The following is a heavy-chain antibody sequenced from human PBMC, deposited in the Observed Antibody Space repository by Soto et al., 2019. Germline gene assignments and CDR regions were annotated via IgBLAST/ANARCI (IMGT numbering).Heavy chain of an antibody. Sequence: RQPPGKGLEWIGYIYYSGSTNYNPSLKSRVTISVDTSKNQFSLKLSSVTAADTAVYYCGRPYAEYRLFVPMAQGTLV. D-gene: IGHD6-6*01. CDR2: IYYSGST. J-gene: IGHJ5*02. CDR3: GRPYAEYRLFVP. V-gene: IGHV4-59*01.